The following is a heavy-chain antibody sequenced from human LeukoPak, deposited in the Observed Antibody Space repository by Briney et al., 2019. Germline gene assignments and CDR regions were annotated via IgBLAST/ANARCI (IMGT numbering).Heavy chain of an antibody. V-gene: IGHV1-69*04. Sequence: GASVKVSCKSSGGSFSTYAVNWVRQAPGQGLEWMGRLIPVLGMSHYAQGFQGRVTLTADRSMNTAYMELDRLTSDDTAVYFCARDRGGGFDLAFFDHWGQGTLVTVSS. D-gene: IGHD5-12*01. J-gene: IGHJ4*02. CDR2: LIPVLGMS. CDR1: GGSFSTYA. CDR3: ARDRGGGFDLAFFDH.